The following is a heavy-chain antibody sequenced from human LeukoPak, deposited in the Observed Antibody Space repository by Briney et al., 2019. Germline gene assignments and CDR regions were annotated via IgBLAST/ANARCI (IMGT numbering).Heavy chain of an antibody. CDR1: GFTFGDYA. CDR2: IRSKVYGGTT. CDR3: TRGSRYCDSTSCPYYYMDV. V-gene: IGHV3-49*04. J-gene: IGHJ6*03. Sequence: GGSLRLSCTASGFTFGDYAMSWVRQAPGKGLEWVGFIRSKVYGGTTEYAASVKGRFTISRDDSKSIAYLQMNSLKTEDTAVDYCTRGSRYCDSTSCPYYYMDVWGKGTTVTVSS. D-gene: IGHD2-2*01.